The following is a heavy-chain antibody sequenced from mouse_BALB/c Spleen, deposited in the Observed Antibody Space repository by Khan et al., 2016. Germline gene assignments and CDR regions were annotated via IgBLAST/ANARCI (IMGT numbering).Heavy chain of an antibody. Sequence: VQLKESGPELVKPGASVKISCKASGYSFTGYFMNWVKQSHGKSLEWIGRINPYNGDTFYNQKFKGKATLTVDKSSSTAHMELLSLTSEDSAVYYCGRGEDYGSPAWFAYWGQGTLVTVSA. CDR2: INPYNGDT. J-gene: IGHJ3*01. CDR3: GRGEDYGSPAWFAY. V-gene: IGHV1-37*01. D-gene: IGHD1-1*01. CDR1: GYSFTGYF.